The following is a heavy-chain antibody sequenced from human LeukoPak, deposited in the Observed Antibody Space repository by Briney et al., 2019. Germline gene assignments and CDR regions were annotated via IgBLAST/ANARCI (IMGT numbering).Heavy chain of an antibody. J-gene: IGHJ4*02. CDR3: ARGESGGNYFDY. V-gene: IGHV1-46*01. D-gene: IGHD2-15*01. Sequence: ASLKVSCKASGYTFTNYHMHWARQAPGQGLEWMGIINPSGGNTGYAQKFQGRVTMTRNTSISTAYMELSSLRSEDTAVYYCARGESGGNYFDYWGQGTLVTVSS. CDR2: INPSGGNT. CDR1: GYTFTNYH.